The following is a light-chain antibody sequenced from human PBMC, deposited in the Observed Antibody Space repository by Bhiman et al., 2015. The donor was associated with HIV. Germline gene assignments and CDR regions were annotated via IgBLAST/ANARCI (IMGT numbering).Light chain of an antibody. V-gene: IGLV3-1*01. CDR1: KLGDKY. CDR3: QAWDSGSRV. Sequence: SYELTQPPSVSVSPGQTASITCSGDKLGDKYSCWYQQKPGQSPVVVIYQDSRRPSGIPERFSGSSSGNTATLTISGSQAMDEADYYCQAWDSGSRVFGGGTKLTVL. CDR2: QDS. J-gene: IGLJ2*01.